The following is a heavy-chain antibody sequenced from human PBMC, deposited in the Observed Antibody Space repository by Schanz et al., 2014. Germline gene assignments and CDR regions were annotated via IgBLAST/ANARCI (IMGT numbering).Heavy chain of an antibody. CDR2: INSVGSNT. V-gene: IGHV3-74*01. Sequence: EVQLVQSGGGLVQPGGSLRLSCAASGFTFSSHWMHWVRQDPGKGLVWVARINSVGSNTDYADSVTGRFTISRDNAKNTLYLQMNSLRAEDTAVYYCAKQHIVRGVIYLNWFDSWGQGTLXTVSS. D-gene: IGHD3-10*01. J-gene: IGHJ5*01. CDR1: GFTFSSHW. CDR3: AKQHIVRGVIYLNWFDS.